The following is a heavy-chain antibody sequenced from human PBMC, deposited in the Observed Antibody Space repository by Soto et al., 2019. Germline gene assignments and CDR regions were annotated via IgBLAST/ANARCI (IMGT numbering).Heavy chain of an antibody. J-gene: IGHJ4*02. CDR2: IKSKTDGGTT. CDR1: GFTFSNAW. D-gene: IGHD3-22*01. Sequence: EVQLVESGGGLVKPGGSLRLSCAASGFTFSNAWMNWVRQAPGKGLEWVGRIKSKTDGGTTDYAAPVKGRFTISRDDSKNTLYLQMNSLKTEDTAVYYCTTLAYYYDSSGYSFDFDYWGQGTLVTASS. V-gene: IGHV3-15*07. CDR3: TTLAYYYDSSGYSFDFDY.